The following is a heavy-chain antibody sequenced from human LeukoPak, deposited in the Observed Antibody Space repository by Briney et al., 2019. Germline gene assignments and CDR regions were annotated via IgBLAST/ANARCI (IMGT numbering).Heavy chain of an antibody. D-gene: IGHD5-24*01. J-gene: IGHJ3*02. CDR1: GFTFSNCA. CDR3: ARDRRDGYNYGDAFDI. V-gene: IGHV3-23*01. Sequence: GGSLRLSCAASGFTFSNCAMSWVRQAPGKGLEWVSAISGGGGSTYYADSVKGRFTISRDNAKNSLYLQMNSLRAEDTAVYYCARDRRDGYNYGDAFDIRGQGTMVTVSS. CDR2: ISGGGGST.